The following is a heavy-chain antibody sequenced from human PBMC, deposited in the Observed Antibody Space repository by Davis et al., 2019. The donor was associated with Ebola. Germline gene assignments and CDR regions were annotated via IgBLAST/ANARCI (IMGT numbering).Heavy chain of an antibody. CDR1: GFTFSSYA. D-gene: IGHD2-21*02. CDR2: ISTNGETT. V-gene: IGHV3-64*04. J-gene: IGHJ3*02. CDR3: ASAYVTAFDAFDI. Sequence: GESLKISCSASGFTFSSYAMHWVRQAPGKGLESVARISTNGETTYYADSVKGRFTISRDNSKNTLYLQMNSLRAEDTAVYYCASAYVTAFDAFDIWGQGTMVTVSS.